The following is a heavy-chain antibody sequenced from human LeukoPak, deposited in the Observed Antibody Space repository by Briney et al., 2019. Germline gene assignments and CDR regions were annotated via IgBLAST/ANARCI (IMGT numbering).Heavy chain of an antibody. V-gene: IGHV1-18*01. J-gene: IGHJ4*02. CDR2: ISAYNGNT. D-gene: IGHD3-22*01. Sequence: ASVKVSCKASGYTFTSYGISWVRQAPGQGLEWMGWISAYNGNTSYAQKFQGRVTMTRDTSTSTVYMELSSLRSEDTAVYYCARDGAIVATVAYYFDYWGQGTLVTVSS. CDR3: ARDGAIVATVAYYFDY. CDR1: GYTFTSYG.